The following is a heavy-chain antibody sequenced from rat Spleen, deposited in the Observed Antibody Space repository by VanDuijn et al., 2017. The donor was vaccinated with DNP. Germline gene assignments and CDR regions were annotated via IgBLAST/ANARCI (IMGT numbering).Heavy chain of an antibody. V-gene: IGHV5-19*01. CDR3: TTDFERGY. D-gene: IGHD1-11*01. Sequence: EVQLVESGGGLVQPGRSLKLSCAASGFTFSYYGMAWVRQAPKKGLEWVASISASGGSTSYRDSVKGRVTISRDNSKSTLYLQRDSLRSEGKATYYCTTDFERGYWGQGVMVTVSS. CDR2: ISASGGST. J-gene: IGHJ2*01. CDR1: GFTFSYYG.